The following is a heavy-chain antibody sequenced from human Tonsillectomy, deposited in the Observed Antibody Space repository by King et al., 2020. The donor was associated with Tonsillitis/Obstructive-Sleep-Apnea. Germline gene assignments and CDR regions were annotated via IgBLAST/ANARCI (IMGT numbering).Heavy chain of an antibody. V-gene: IGHV3-48*02. CDR2: ISSSSSTI. CDR3: ARDPLPYYYGSDPNWFDP. CDR1: GFTFSSYS. D-gene: IGHD3-10*01. J-gene: IGHJ5*02. Sequence: VQLVESGGGLVQPGGSLRLSCAASGFTFSSYSMNWVRQAPGKGLEWVSYISSSSSTIYYADSVKGRFTISRDNAKNSLYLQMNSLRDEDTAVYYCARDPLPYYYGSDPNWFDPWGQGTLVTVSS.